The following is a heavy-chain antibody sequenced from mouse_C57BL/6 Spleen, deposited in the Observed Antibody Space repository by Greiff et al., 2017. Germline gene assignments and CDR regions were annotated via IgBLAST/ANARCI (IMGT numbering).Heavy chain of an antibody. Sequence: QVQLQQSGPELVKPGASVKISCKASGYAFSSSWMNWVKQRPGKGLEWIGRIYPGDGDTNYNGKFKGKATLTADKSSSTAYMQLSSQTSEDSAVYFCARSRYYGSSYFDYWGQGTTLTVSS. CDR2: IYPGDGDT. CDR3: ARSRYYGSSYFDY. D-gene: IGHD1-1*01. CDR1: GYAFSSSW. V-gene: IGHV1-82*01. J-gene: IGHJ2*01.